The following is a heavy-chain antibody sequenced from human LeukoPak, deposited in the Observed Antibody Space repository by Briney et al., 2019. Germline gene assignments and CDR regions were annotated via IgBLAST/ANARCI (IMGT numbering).Heavy chain of an antibody. V-gene: IGHV4-4*02. D-gene: IGHD6-13*01. J-gene: IGHJ4*02. CDR2: IYHSGST. CDR1: GGSISSSNW. Sequence: SEALSLTCAVSGGSISSSNWWSWVRQPPGKGLEWIGEIYHSGSTNYNPSLKSRATISVDKSKNQFSLKLSSVTAADTAVYYCARGYSSSWFDYWGQGTLVTVSS. CDR3: ARGYSSSWFDY.